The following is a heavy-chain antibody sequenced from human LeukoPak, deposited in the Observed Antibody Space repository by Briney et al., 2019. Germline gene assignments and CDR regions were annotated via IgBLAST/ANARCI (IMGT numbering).Heavy chain of an antibody. V-gene: IGHV3-15*01. CDR3: TTEQDPGGSDY. CDR1: GFTFSNAW. J-gene: IGHJ4*02. Sequence: PGGSLRLSCAASGFTFSNAWMSWVRPAPGKGLEWVGRIKSKTDGGTTDYAAPVKGRFTISRDDSKNTLYLQMNSLKTEDTAVYYCTTEQDPGGSDYWGQGTLVTVSS. CDR2: IKSKTDGGTT.